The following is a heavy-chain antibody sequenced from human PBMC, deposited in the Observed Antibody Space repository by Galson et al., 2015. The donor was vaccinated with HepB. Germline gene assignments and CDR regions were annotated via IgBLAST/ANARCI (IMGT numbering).Heavy chain of an antibody. CDR3: AKVRAYSSIKH. CDR1: GFTFDDYA. Sequence: SLRLSCAASGFTFDDYAMHWVRQAPGKGLEWVSGISWNSGSIGYADSVKGRFTISRDNSKNTLYLQMNSLRAEDTAVYYCAKVRAYSSIKHWGQGTLVTVSS. D-gene: IGHD6-13*01. V-gene: IGHV3-9*01. CDR2: ISWNSGSI. J-gene: IGHJ4*02.